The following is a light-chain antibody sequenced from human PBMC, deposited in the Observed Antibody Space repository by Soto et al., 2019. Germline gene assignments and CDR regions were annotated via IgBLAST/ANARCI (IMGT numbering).Light chain of an antibody. V-gene: IGKV4-1*01. CDR3: QQYYSTPYT. CDR2: WAT. J-gene: IGKJ2*01. CDR1: RSVLDNSDNKNY. Sequence: DIVMTQSPDSLTVSLGERATINCKSSRSVLDNSDNKNYLAWYQQKSGQPPKLLIYWATTREFGVPDRFSGSGSGTDFTLTISSLQAEDVAVYSCQQYYSTPYTFGQGTKLEIK.